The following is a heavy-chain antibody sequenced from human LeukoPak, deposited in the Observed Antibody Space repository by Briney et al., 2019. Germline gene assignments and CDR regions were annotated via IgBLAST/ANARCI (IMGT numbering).Heavy chain of an antibody. J-gene: IGHJ5*02. CDR1: GGTFSSYT. D-gene: IGHD3-10*01. V-gene: IGHV1-69*04. CDR3: ARDGRMVRGDIYLDWFDP. CDR2: IIPILGIA. Sequence: SVKVSYKASGGTFSSYTISWVRQAPGQGLEWMARIIPILGIANYAQKFQGRVTITADKSTSTAYMELSSLRSEDTAVYYCARDGRMVRGDIYLDWFDPWGQGTLVTVSS.